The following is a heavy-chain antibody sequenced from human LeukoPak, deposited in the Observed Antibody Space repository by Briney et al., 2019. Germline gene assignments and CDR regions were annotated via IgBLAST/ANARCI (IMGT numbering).Heavy chain of an antibody. CDR1: GYTFTSYG. J-gene: IGHJ5*02. V-gene: IGHV1-18*01. D-gene: IGHD6-6*01. CDR3: ARVSSSIAASWFDP. CDR2: ISAYNGNT. Sequence: ASVKVSCKASGYTFTSYGISWVRQAPGQGLDWMGWISAYNGNTNYAQKLQGRVTMTTDTSTSTAYMELRSLRSDDTAVYYCARVSSSIAASWFDPWGQGTLVTVSS.